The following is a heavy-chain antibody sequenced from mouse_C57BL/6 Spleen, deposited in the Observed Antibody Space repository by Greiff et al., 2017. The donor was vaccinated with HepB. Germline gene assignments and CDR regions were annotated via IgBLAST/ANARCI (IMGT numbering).Heavy chain of an antibody. CDR2: ISYDGSN. V-gene: IGHV3-6*01. CDR3: AKGYYYGSSFDYYAMHY. Sequence: ESGPGLVKPSQSLSLTCSVTGYSITSGYYWNWIRQFPGNKLEWMGYISYDGSNNYNPSLKNRISITRDTSKNQFFLKLNSVTTEDTATYYCAKGYYYGSSFDYYAMHYWGQGTSVTVSS. J-gene: IGHJ4*01. CDR1: GYSITSGYY. D-gene: IGHD1-1*01.